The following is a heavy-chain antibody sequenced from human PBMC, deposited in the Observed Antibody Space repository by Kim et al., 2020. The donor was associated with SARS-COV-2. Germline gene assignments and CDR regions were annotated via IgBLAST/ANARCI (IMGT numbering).Heavy chain of an antibody. D-gene: IGHD6-13*01. CDR2: ISWNSGSI. V-gene: IGHV3-9*03. CDR3: AKVRQQLATRGAFDI. Sequence: GGSLRLSCAASGFTFDDYAMHWVRQAPGKGLEWVSGISWNSGSIGYADSVKGRFTISRDNAKNSLYLQMNSLRAEDMALYYCAKVRQQLATRGAFDIWGQGTMVTVSS. CDR1: GFTFDDYA. J-gene: IGHJ3*02.